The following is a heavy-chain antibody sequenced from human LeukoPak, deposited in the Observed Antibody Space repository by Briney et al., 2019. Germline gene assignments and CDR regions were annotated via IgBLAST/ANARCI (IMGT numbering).Heavy chain of an antibody. V-gene: IGHV3-7*01. D-gene: IGHD5-24*01. CDR3: ARRDGYHTFYFHY. Sequence: GGSLRLSCAASGFTFNIYWMSWVRQAPGKGLEWVANINQDGSDKYYVDSVKGRFTISRDNAKNSLYLQMKSLRAEDTAMYYCARRDGYHTFYFHYWGQGTLVTVSS. CDR1: GFTFNIYW. J-gene: IGHJ4*02. CDR2: INQDGSDK.